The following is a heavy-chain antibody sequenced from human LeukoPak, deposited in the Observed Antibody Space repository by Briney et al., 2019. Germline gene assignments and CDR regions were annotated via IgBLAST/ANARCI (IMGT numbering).Heavy chain of an antibody. Sequence: SGGSLRLSCAASGFTFSSHWMHWVRPVPGEGPVWVSRIHRDGSTTNYAGSVKGRFTISTDNTKNTLYLQMSGLRDEDTAIYYCARARPDGSSYFDYWGQGILVTVSS. CDR3: ARARPDGSSYFDY. CDR1: GFTFSSHW. V-gene: IGHV3-74*01. D-gene: IGHD3-16*02. J-gene: IGHJ4*02. CDR2: IHRDGSTT.